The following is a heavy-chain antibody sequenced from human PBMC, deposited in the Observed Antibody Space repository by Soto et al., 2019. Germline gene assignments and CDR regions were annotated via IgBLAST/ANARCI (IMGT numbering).Heavy chain of an antibody. D-gene: IGHD7-27*01. CDR3: TRANWYSEY. CDR1: GGSISSGDYY. CDR2: IYYSGST. V-gene: IGHV4-30-4*01. J-gene: IGHJ4*02. Sequence: PSETLSLTCTVSGGSISSGDYYWSWIRQPPGKGLEWIGYIYYSGSTYYNPSLKSRVTISVDTSKNRVSLNLTSVTAADTAIYYCTRANWYSEYWGQGTLVTVSS.